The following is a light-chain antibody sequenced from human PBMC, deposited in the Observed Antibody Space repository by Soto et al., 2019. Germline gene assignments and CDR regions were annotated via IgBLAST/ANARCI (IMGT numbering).Light chain of an antibody. V-gene: IGKV3-15*01. CDR3: QQYNDWPLT. Sequence: IVMTQSPVTLSVSPGERATLSCRASQSVRSNLAWYQQKPGQAPSLLIYGAFTRATGIPTRFSGTGSETEFTLTISSLQSEDFALYYCQQYNDWPLTFSQGTKVDI. J-gene: IGKJ1*01. CDR1: QSVRSN. CDR2: GAF.